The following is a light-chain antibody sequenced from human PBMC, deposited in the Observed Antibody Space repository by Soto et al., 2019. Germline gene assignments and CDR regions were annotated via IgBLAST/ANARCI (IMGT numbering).Light chain of an antibody. CDR2: DIF. CDR1: QSVGSD. V-gene: IGKV3D-15*01. CDR3: QQYNSWLLT. Sequence: DIQMTLSPSSLSVTPRERATLSCRASQSVGSDLAWYQQKPGQAPGLVIYDIFTRATGVPTRISGSGSGTEFTLTISSLQSEDFAVYYCQQYNSWLLTSCGGTKVDIK. J-gene: IGKJ4*01.